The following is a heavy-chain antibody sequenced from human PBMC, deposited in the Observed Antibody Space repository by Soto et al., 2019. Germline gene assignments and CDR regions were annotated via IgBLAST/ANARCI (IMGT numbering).Heavy chain of an antibody. CDR1: GCSISSSSYY. CDR3: ARRSSSCGWLGP. J-gene: IGHJ5*02. V-gene: IGHV4-39*01. CDR2: IYYSGST. D-gene: IGHD6-13*01. Sequence: QLQLQESGPGLVKPSETLSLTCTVSGCSISSSSYYWGWIRQPPGKGLEWIGSIYYSGSTYYNPSLKSPVTTSVDTSKNQFSLKLSSVTAADTAVYYCARRSSSCGWLGPWGQGTLVTVSS.